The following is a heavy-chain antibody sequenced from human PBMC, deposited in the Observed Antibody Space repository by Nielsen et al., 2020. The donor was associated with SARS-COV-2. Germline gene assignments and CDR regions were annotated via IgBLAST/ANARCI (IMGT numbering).Heavy chain of an antibody. J-gene: IGHJ6*03. CDR1: GFTFSGPA. CDR3: ARQDSSGWFKYYYYMDV. Sequence: GGSLRLSCAASGFTFSGPAMHWVRQASGKGLEWVGRIRSRLNSYATAYAASVKGRFTISRDDSSNTAYLQMNSLKTEDTAVYYCARQDSSGWFKYYYYMDVWGKGTTVIVSS. V-gene: IGHV3-73*01. CDR2: IRSRLNSYAT. D-gene: IGHD6-19*01.